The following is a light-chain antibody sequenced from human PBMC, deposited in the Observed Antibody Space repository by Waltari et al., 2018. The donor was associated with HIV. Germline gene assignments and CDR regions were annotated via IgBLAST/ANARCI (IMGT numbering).Light chain of an antibody. Sequence: IALTQSPDFQSVTPKEKVTITCRASQSIGTSLHWYRQKPGQPAKLLIKFASQTFAGVTSGFSGGGSGADFTLTINGLEPEDAATYYCRQTLILPRTFGRGTKVEIK. CDR1: QSIGTS. J-gene: IGKJ1*01. CDR3: RQTLILPRT. CDR2: FAS. V-gene: IGKV6-21*01.